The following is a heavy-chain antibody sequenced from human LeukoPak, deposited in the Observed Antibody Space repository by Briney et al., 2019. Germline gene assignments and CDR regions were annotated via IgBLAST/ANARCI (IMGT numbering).Heavy chain of an antibody. V-gene: IGHV4-30-4*08. Sequence: SQTLSLTCTVSGGSISSGDYYWSWIRQPPGKGLEWIGYIYYSGSTYYNPSLKSRVTISVDTSKNQFSLKLSSVTAADTAVYYCARAPGVPGTYNSFDPWGQGTLVTVSS. CDR1: GGSISSGDYY. CDR2: IYYSGST. J-gene: IGHJ5*02. CDR3: ARAPGVPGTYNSFDP. D-gene: IGHD1-14*01.